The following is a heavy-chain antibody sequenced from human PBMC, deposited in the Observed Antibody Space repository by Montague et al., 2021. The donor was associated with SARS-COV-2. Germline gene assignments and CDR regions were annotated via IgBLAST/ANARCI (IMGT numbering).Heavy chain of an antibody. V-gene: IGHV4-34*01. J-gene: IGHJ4*02. Sequence: SETLSLTCSIYDESDESFNYHYWSWIRQSPGRGLEWIGEVGLRGSTNYSPSLRSRVTMSLDTSKRQFSLKLRSVTAADTAIYYCARVNYYDRRGPFHFDSWGQGTQVIVSS. CDR3: ARVNYYDRRGPFHFDS. CDR1: DESDESFNYHY. D-gene: IGHD3-22*01. CDR2: VGLRGST.